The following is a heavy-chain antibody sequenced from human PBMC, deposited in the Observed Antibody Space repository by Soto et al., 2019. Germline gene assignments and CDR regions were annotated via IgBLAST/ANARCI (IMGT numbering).Heavy chain of an antibody. D-gene: IGHD1-7*01. V-gene: IGHV4-4*07. CDR3: ASRDPGTSVDY. CDR2: IYTSGST. CDR1: GGSISSYY. J-gene: IGHJ4*02. Sequence: SETLSLTCTVSGGSISSYYWSWIRQPAGKGLEWIGRIYTSGSTNYNPSLKSRVTMSVDKSENQFSLKVTSLTAADTAVYYCASRDPGTSVDYWGQGTLVTVSS.